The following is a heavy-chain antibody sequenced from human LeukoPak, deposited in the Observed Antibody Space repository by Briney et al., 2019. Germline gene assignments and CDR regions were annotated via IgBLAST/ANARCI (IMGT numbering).Heavy chain of an antibody. CDR3: ARENLPNWYFDL. CDR1: GGSISSYY. D-gene: IGHD5/OR15-5a*01. CDR2: IYTSGST. V-gene: IGHV4-4*07. Sequence: SETLSLICPVSGGSISSYYWSWIRQPAGKGLEWIGRIYTSGSTNYNPSLKSRVTMSVDTSKDQFSLKLSSVTAADTAVYYCARENLPNWYFDLWGRGTLDTVSS. J-gene: IGHJ2*01.